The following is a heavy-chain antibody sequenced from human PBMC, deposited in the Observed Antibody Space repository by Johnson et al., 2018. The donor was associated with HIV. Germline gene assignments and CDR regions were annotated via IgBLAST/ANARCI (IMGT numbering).Heavy chain of an antibody. J-gene: IGHJ3*02. Sequence: QLVESGGGVVQPGGSLRLSCGASGFTFDDFGMSWVRQAPGKGLEWVSAISGSGGSTYYADSVKGRFTISRDNAKNSLYLQMNSLRAEDTAVYYCATQNGAFDIWGQGTMVTVSS. D-gene: IGHD1-1*01. V-gene: IGHV3-23*04. CDR2: ISGSGGST. CDR3: ATQNGAFDI. CDR1: GFTFDDFG.